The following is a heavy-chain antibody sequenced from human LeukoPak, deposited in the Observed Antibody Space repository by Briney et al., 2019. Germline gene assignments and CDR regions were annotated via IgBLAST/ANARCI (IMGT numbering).Heavy chain of an antibody. J-gene: IGHJ4*02. CDR3: ARDTYSSSWYEGQFDY. CDR1: GFTFSSYW. CDR2: IKPDGSEK. Sequence: QTGGSLRLSCAASGFTFSSYWMSWVRQAPGKGLEWVANIKPDGSEKYYVDSVKGRFTTSRDNAKNSLSLQMNSLRAEDTAVYYCARDTYSSSWYEGQFDYWGQGTLVTVSS. D-gene: IGHD6-13*01. V-gene: IGHV3-7*01.